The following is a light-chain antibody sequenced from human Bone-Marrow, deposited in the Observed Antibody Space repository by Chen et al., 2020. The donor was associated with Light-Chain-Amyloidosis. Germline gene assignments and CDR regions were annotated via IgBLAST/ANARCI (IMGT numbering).Light chain of an antibody. CDR3: SSYTITNTLV. Sequence: QSALTQPASVSGSPGPSFTISCTGTSSDVGGDNHVSWYQQHPDKAPKLMIYEVTNRPSWVPDRFAGSKSDNTASLTSSGLQTEDEADYFCSSYTITNTLVFGSGTRVTVL. CDR2: EVT. V-gene: IGLV2-14*01. J-gene: IGLJ1*01. CDR1: SSDVGGDNH.